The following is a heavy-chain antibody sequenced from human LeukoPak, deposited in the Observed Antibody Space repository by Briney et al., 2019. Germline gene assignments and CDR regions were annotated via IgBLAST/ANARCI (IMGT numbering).Heavy chain of an antibody. CDR2: INHSGST. D-gene: IGHD2-2*02. J-gene: IGHJ6*02. V-gene: IGHV4-34*01. CDR1: GGSFSGYY. Sequence: SETLSLTCAVYGGSFSGYYWSWIRQPPGKGLEWIGEINHSGSTNYNPSLKSRVTMSVDTSKNQFSLKLSSVTAADTAVYYCARTSLGYCSSTSCYRGYYYYGMDVWGQGTTVTVSS. CDR3: ARTSLGYCSSTSCYRGYYYYGMDV.